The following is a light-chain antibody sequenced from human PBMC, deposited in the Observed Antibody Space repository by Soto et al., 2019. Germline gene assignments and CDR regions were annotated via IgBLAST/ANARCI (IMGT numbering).Light chain of an antibody. CDR3: SSYTSSSTLYV. V-gene: IGLV2-14*01. CDR2: DVS. J-gene: IGLJ1*01. Sequence: QCVLTQPASVSGSPGQSITISCTGTSSDVGGYNYVSWYQQHPGKAPKLMIYDVSNRPSGVSNRFSGSKSGNTASLTISGLQAEDEADYSCSSYTSSSTLYVFGTGTKVTVL. CDR1: SSDVGGYNY.